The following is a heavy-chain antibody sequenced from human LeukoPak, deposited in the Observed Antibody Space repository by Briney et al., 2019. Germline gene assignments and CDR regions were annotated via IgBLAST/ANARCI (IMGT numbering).Heavy chain of an antibody. V-gene: IGHV4-30-4*01. D-gene: IGHD4-23*01. CDR3: ARYYGGNSNFDY. J-gene: IGHJ4*02. CDR2: IYYSGST. CDR1: GGSIINDDYY. Sequence: SETLSLTCSVSGGSIINDDYYRSWIRQSPGKGLEWLGYIYYSGSTYYNPSLKSRVTISVDTSKNQFSLKLSSVTAADTAVYYCARYYGGNSNFDYWGQGTLVTVSS.